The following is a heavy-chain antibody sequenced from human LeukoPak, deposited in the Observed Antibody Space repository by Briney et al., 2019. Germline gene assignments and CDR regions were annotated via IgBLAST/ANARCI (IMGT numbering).Heavy chain of an antibody. D-gene: IGHD6-19*01. CDR1: GFTFSSYS. V-gene: IGHV3-48*01. J-gene: IGHJ4*02. Sequence: PGGSLRLSCAASGFTFSSYSMNWVRQAPGKGLEWVSYISSSSSTIYYADSVKGRFTISRDNSKNTLYLQMNSLRAEDTAVYYCAKDMWLVRSNFDYWGQGTLVTVSS. CDR3: AKDMWLVRSNFDY. CDR2: ISSSSSTI.